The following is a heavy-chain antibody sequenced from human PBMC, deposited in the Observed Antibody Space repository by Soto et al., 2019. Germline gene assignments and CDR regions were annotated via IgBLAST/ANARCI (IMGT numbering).Heavy chain of an antibody. V-gene: IGHV3-23*01. CDR3: AKDYTGSSGYYSVDWFDP. D-gene: IGHD3-22*01. CDR2: ISGSGGST. CDR1: GFTFSSYA. Sequence: GGSLRLSCAASGFTFSSYAMSWVRQAPGKGLEWVSAISGSGGSTYYADSVKGRFTISRDNSKNTLYLQMNSLGAEDTAVYYCAKDYTGSSGYYSVDWFDPWGPGTMVTV. J-gene: IGHJ5*02.